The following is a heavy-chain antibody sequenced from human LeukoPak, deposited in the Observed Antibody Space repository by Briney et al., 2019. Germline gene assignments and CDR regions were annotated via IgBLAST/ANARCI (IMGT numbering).Heavy chain of an antibody. CDR2: ISYDGSNK. Sequence: GRSLRLSCAASGFTFSSYAMHWVRQAPGKGLEWVAVISYDGSNKYYADSVKGRFTISRDNAKNSLYLQMNSLRAEDTAVYYCAKVAGAGTTQNFDYWGQGTLVTVSS. V-gene: IGHV3-30-3*01. D-gene: IGHD1-7*01. J-gene: IGHJ4*02. CDR1: GFTFSSYA. CDR3: AKVAGAGTTQNFDY.